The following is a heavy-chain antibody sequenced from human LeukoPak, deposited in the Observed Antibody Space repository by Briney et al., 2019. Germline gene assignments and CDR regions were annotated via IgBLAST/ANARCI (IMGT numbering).Heavy chain of an antibody. Sequence: GGSLRLSCAASGFTFNSYGMSWVRQAPGKGLEWVSVISGTGGSTYYADSMKGRFTISRDNSKNTLYLQMSSLRAEDTAVYYCAKSPYRFDVFDIWGQGTMVTVSS. CDR1: GFTFNSYG. J-gene: IGHJ3*02. CDR3: AKSPYRFDVFDI. D-gene: IGHD2-21*01. CDR2: ISGTGGST. V-gene: IGHV3-23*01.